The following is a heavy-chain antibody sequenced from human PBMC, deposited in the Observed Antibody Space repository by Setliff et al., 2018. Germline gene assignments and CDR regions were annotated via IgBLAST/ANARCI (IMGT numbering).Heavy chain of an antibody. Sequence: SETLSLTCTVSGGSISDIGYYWGWIRQSPGKGLEWIGSIYYSGSTYYNPSLKSRVTISVDTSKNQFSLKLSSVTAADTAVYYCARRETYYNFWSGYYAYWGQGTLVTVSS. D-gene: IGHD3-3*01. CDR1: GGSISDIGYY. J-gene: IGHJ4*02. CDR3: ARRETYYNFWSGYYAY. CDR2: IYYSGST. V-gene: IGHV4-39*07.